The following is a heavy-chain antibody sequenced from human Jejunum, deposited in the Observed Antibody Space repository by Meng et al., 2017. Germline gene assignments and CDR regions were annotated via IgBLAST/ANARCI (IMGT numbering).Heavy chain of an antibody. CDR1: GFCVTVGGGV. CDR3: AHRLAYSSNYNVGWFDP. CDR2: IYWDDDK. D-gene: IGHD6-13*01. J-gene: IGHJ5*02. Sequence: TTSMGSVLRMVNLHRTFSRTSPSSGFCVTVGGGVVAWLSQHPGKALECLALIYWDDDKLYNPSLKNRLTITKDTSKNQVFLTMTNVDPVDTATYYCAHRLAYSSNYNVGWFDPWGQGTLVTVSS. V-gene: IGHV2-5*02.